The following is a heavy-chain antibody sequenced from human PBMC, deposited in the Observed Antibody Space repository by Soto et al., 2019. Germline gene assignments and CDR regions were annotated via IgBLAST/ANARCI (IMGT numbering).Heavy chain of an antibody. CDR1: GCSISSYY. D-gene: IGHD3-10*01. CDR2: IYYSGST. V-gene: IGHV4-59*01. J-gene: IGHJ6*02. Sequence: PSETLSLTCTVSGCSISSYYWSWIRQPPGKGLEWIGYIYYSGSTNYNPSLKSRVTISVDTSKNQFSLKLSSVTAADTAVYYCARDYRPGITYYYYGMDVWGQGTTVTVSS. CDR3: ARDYRPGITYYYYGMDV.